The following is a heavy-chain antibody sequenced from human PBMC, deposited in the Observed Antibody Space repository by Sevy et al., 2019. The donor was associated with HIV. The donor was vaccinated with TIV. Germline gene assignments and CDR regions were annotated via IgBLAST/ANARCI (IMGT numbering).Heavy chain of an antibody. D-gene: IGHD3-10*01. CDR1: GFTFSSYA. CDR3: AKALPLWVGELKDAFDI. Sequence: GGSLRLSCAASGFTFSSYAMSWVRQAPGKGLEWVSAISGSGGSTYYADSVKGRLTISRDNSKNTRYLQMNSLRAEDTAVYDCAKALPLWVGELKDAFDIWGQGTMVTVSS. V-gene: IGHV3-23*01. J-gene: IGHJ3*02. CDR2: ISGSGGST.